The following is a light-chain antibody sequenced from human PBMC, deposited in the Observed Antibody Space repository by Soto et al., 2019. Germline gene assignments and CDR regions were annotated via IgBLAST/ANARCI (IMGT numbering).Light chain of an antibody. Sequence: AMTQSPATLSVSPGERATLSCRASQNLRSSLACYQQKPGRGPWLLIYSACTRASGIPRRFSGSEYGKEFTLTISSLQSEDFAVYYCQQYNNWPAFGGGATVDI. J-gene: IGKJ4*02. CDR2: SAC. V-gene: IGKV3-15*01. CDR3: QQYNNWPA. CDR1: QNLRSS.